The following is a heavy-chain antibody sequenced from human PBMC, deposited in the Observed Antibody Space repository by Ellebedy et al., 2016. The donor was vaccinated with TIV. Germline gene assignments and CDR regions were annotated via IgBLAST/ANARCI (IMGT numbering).Heavy chain of an antibody. CDR2: IYPGDSDI. D-gene: IGHD4-23*01. CDR1: GYSFTSYW. Sequence: GESLKISCKGSGYSFTSYWIGWVRQKPGKGLEWMGIIYPGDSDIRYRQSFQSQVTISADKSLTTAYLQWSSLKTSDTAMYYCARHNTEYGGNSIDAWGQGTRVTVSS. CDR3: ARHNTEYGGNSIDA. V-gene: IGHV5-51*01. J-gene: IGHJ5*02.